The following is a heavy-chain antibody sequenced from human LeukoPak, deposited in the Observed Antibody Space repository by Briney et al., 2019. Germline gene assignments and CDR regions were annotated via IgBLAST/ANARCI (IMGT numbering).Heavy chain of an antibody. CDR1: GYTFTSYA. V-gene: IGHV1-3*01. J-gene: IGHJ4*02. CDR2: INAGNGNT. Sequence: ASVKVSCKASGYTFTSYAMHWVRQAPGQRPEWMGWINAGNGNTKYSQKFQGRVTITRDTSASTAYMELSSLRSEDTAVYYCARDGDYYGSGSYDYWGQGTLVTVSS. D-gene: IGHD3-10*01. CDR3: ARDGDYYGSGSYDY.